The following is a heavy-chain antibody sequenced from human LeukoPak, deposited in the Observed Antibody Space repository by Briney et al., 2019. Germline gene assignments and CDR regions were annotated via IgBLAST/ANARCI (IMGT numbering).Heavy chain of an antibody. CDR1: GFTFSSYS. Sequence: GGSLRLSCAASGFTFSSYSMNWVRQAPGKGLEWVSSISSSSSYIYYADSVKGRFTISRGNAKNSLYLQMNSLRAEDTAVYYCASLAAGTDFDYWGQGTLVTVSS. D-gene: IGHD6-13*01. V-gene: IGHV3-21*01. J-gene: IGHJ4*02. CDR3: ASLAAGTDFDY. CDR2: ISSSSSYI.